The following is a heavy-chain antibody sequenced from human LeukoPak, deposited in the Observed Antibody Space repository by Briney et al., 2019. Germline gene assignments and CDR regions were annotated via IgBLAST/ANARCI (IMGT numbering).Heavy chain of an antibody. V-gene: IGHV3-43*02. CDR2: ISGDGGST. J-gene: IGHJ4*02. CDR3: AKDHTTFGGVIVPGDY. CDR1: GFTFDDYA. D-gene: IGHD3-16*02. Sequence: GGSLRLSCAASGFTFDDYAMHWVCQAPGKGLEWVSLISGDGGSTYYADSVKGRFTISRDNSKNSLYLQMNSLRTEDTALYYCAKDHTTFGGVIVPGDYWGQGTLVTVSS.